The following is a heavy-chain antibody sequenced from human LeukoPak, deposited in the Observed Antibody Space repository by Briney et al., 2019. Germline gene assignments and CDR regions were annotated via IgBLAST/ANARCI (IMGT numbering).Heavy chain of an antibody. V-gene: IGHV1-2*02. CDR1: GYTFTGYY. J-gene: IGHJ4*02. CDR3: ASGYCSGDSCYSFDY. Sequence: ASVKVSCKAPGYTFTGYYMLWVRQAPGQGLEWMGWINPNSGGTNYAQKFQGRVTMTRDTSISTAYMELSRLRSDDTAVYYRASGYCSGDSCYSFDYWGQGTLVTVSS. CDR2: INPNSGGT. D-gene: IGHD2-15*01.